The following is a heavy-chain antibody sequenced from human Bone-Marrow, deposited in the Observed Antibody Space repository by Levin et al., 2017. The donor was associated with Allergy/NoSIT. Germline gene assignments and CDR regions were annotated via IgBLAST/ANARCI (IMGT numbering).Heavy chain of an antibody. V-gene: IGHV3-9*01. D-gene: IGHD5-18*01. CDR3: AKTSGYSDGTGYYYDGMDG. CDR2: ISWNSGSI. CDR1: GFTFDDSA. J-gene: IGHJ6*04. Sequence: LSFTCAASGFTFDDSAMHWVRQAPGKGLEWVSGISWNSGSIGYADSVKGRFTISSDNAKNSLYLQLNSLRAEDTALYYCAKTSGYSDGTGYYYDGMDGWGRGTTVTVAA.